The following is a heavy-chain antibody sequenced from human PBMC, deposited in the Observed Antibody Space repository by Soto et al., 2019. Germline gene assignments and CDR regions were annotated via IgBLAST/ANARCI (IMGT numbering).Heavy chain of an antibody. CDR1: GGSISIFRFS. CDR3: ETYDA. V-gene: IGHV4-39*01. CDR2: IYNTGRT. Sequence: PSETLSLTCTVSGGSISIFRFSWGWIRQPPGKGLEWIASIYNTGRTAYNSSLRNRVTISVDMSKNQFFLTLASMTAKDTAFYHSETYDASGQGILLTVFS. J-gene: IGHJ5*02.